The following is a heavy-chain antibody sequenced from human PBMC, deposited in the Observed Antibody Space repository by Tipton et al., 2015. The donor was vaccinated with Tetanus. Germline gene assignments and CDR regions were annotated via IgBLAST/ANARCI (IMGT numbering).Heavy chain of an antibody. J-gene: IGHJ4*02. CDR3: ARGRERCRGTNCHRATDY. CDR2: INDEGII. CDR1: GFTFSSYW. Sequence: SLRLSCAASGFTFSSYWMSWVRQVPGKGLEWISYINDEGIIHDADSVKGRFTISRDSAKNSLYLQMNSLRVDDTAVYYCARGRERCRGTNCHRATDYWGQGTLVTVSS. D-gene: IGHD2-2*01. V-gene: IGHV3-48*01.